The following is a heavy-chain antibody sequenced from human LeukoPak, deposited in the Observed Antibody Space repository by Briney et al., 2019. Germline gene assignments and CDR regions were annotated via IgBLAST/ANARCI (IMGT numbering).Heavy chain of an antibody. V-gene: IGHV3-66*01. CDR3: ARTTTFAPHFDY. CDR2: IYSGGTT. D-gene: IGHD1-1*01. Sequence: QSGGSLRLSCAASGFTVSSNYMSWVRQAPGKGLEWVSVIYSGGTTYYADSVKGRFTISRDNSKKTLYLQMNSLRAEDTAVYHCARTTTFAPHFDYWGQGTLVTVSS. CDR1: GFTVSSNY. J-gene: IGHJ4*02.